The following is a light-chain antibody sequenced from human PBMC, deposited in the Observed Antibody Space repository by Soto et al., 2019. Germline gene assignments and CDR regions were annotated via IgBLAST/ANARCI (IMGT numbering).Light chain of an antibody. CDR1: QSVRSNN. J-gene: IGKJ2*01. CDR2: SAS. Sequence: EIVLTQSPGTLSLSPGEGATLSCRASQSVRSNNLAWYHQKPGQAPRLLIYSASRRAPGIPERFSGSASGTDFNLTISRLAPEDFALFFCQQYGGLPRTFGQGTRVDVK. CDR3: QQYGGLPRT. V-gene: IGKV3-20*01.